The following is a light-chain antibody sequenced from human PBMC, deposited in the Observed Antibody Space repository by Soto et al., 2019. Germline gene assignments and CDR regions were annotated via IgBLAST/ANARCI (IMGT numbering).Light chain of an antibody. Sequence: QSVLTQAPSASETPGQRVTISCSGGSSNIGRNTVNWYQQLPGTAPKLLIYSNNRRPSGVPDRFSGSKSGTSASLAISGLQSEDEADYYCAAWDDSLTAYVFGTGTKVTVL. CDR3: AAWDDSLTAYV. J-gene: IGLJ1*01. V-gene: IGLV1-44*01. CDR1: SSNIGRNT. CDR2: SNN.